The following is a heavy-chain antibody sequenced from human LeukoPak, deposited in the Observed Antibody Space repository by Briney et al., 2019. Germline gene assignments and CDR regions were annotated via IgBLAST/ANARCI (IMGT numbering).Heavy chain of an antibody. Sequence: SETLSLTCTVSGGSISSYYWSWIRQPPGKGLEWIGYICYSGSTNYNPSLKSRVTISVDTSKNQFSLKLSSVTAADTAVYYCARVGCSGGSCYANYYYYYGMDVWGQGTTVTVSS. CDR1: GGSISSYY. CDR3: ARVGCSGGSCYANYYYYYGMDV. CDR2: ICYSGST. D-gene: IGHD2-15*01. V-gene: IGHV4-59*01. J-gene: IGHJ6*02.